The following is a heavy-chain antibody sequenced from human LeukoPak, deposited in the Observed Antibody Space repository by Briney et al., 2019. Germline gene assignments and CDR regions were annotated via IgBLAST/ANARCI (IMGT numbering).Heavy chain of an antibody. CDR2: IYSGGNT. Sequence: GGSLRLSCAAAGFTVSSNYMSWVRQAPGKGLEWVSVIYSGGNTYYAESVKGRFAISRDNSKNTLYLQMNSLRAEDAAVYYCARVTVGYDSRGYYPTSFDYWGRGTLVTVSS. CDR3: ARVTVGYDSRGYYPTSFDY. V-gene: IGHV3-53*01. D-gene: IGHD3-22*01. J-gene: IGHJ4*02. CDR1: GFTVSSNY.